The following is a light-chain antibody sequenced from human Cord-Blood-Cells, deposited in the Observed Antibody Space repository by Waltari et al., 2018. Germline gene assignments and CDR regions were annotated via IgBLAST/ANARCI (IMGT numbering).Light chain of an antibody. CDR2: GAS. V-gene: IGKV3D-15*01. CDR3: QQYNNWPPLT. CDR1: QSVSRN. J-gene: IGKJ4*01. Sequence: EIVLQQSPATLSVSPGERATLTCRASQSVSRNLAWYQQKPGQAPRLLIYGASTRATGIPARFSGSGSGTEFTLTISSLQSEDFAVYYCQQYNNWPPLTFGGGTKVEIK.